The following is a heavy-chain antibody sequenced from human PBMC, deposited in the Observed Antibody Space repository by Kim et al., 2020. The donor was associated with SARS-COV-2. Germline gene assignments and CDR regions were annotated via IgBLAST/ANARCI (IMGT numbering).Heavy chain of an antibody. J-gene: IGHJ4*02. V-gene: IGHV3-30*02. Sequence: YYADSVKGRFTSSRDNSKNTLYLQMNSLRAEDTAVYYCAKGGGGGRFFDYWGQGTLVTVSS. CDR3: AKGGGGGRFFDY. D-gene: IGHD2-15*01.